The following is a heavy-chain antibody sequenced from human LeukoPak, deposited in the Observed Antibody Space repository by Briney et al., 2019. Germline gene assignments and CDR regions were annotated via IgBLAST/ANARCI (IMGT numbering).Heavy chain of an antibody. CDR2: ISSSSSTI. J-gene: IGHJ6*03. Sequence: GGSLRLSCAASGFTVSSNYMNWVRQAPGKGLEWVSYISSSSSTIYYADSVKGRFTISRDNAKNSLYLQMNSLRAEDTAVYYCARGEKRRLQSYYYYMDVWGKGTTVTVSS. V-gene: IGHV3-48*01. CDR3: ARGEKRRLQSYYYYMDV. CDR1: GFTVSSNY. D-gene: IGHD1-1*01.